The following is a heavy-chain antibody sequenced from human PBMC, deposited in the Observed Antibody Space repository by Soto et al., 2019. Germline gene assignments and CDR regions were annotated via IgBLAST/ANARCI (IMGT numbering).Heavy chain of an antibody. Sequence: PSETLSLTCAVYGGSFSGYYWSWIRQPPGKGLEWIGEINHSGSTNYNPSLKSRVTISVDTSKNQFSLKLSSVTAADTAVYYCARGMGQQLPYVDYWGQGTLVTVSS. D-gene: IGHD6-13*01. J-gene: IGHJ4*02. V-gene: IGHV4-34*01. CDR3: ARGMGQQLPYVDY. CDR1: GGSFSGYY. CDR2: INHSGST.